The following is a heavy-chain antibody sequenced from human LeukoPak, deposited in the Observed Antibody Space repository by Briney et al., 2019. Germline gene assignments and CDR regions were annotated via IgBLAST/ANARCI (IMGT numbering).Heavy chain of an antibody. CDR3: ATTPAVAVLGVVPAAIGGPGIAAAGPNYYYGMDV. CDR2: INPSGGST. V-gene: IGHV1-46*01. J-gene: IGHJ6*02. Sequence: ASVKVSCKASGYTFTSYYMHWVRQAPGQGLEWMGIINPSGGSTSYAQKFQGRVTMTRDTSTSTVYMELSSLRSEDTAVYYCATTPAVAVLGVVPAAIGGPGIAAAGPNYYYGMDVWGQGTTVTVSS. D-gene: IGHD2-2*02. CDR1: GYTFTSYY.